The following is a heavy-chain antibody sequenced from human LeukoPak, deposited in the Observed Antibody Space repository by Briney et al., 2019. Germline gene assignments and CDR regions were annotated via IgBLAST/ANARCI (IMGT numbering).Heavy chain of an antibody. CDR1: GGSISSSSFY. Sequence: PSETLSLTCTVSGGSISSSSFYWGWIRQPPGKGLEWIGSIYYSGNTYYNPSLKSRVSISVDTSKNQFSLKLSSVTAADTAVYYCARLGGYYDPPGYWGQGTLVTVSS. CDR2: IYYSGNT. CDR3: ARLGGYYDPPGY. J-gene: IGHJ4*02. D-gene: IGHD3-22*01. V-gene: IGHV4-39*01.